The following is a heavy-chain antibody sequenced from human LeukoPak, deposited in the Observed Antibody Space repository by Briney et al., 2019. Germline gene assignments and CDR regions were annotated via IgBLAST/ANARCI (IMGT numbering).Heavy chain of an antibody. D-gene: IGHD2-2*01. Sequence: GGSLRLSCAASGFTFSSYAMSWVRQAPGEGLEWVSAISGSGGSTYYADSVKGRFTISRDNSKNTLYLQMNSLRAEDTAVYYCAAPRPYRSSTSCHSYYYYGMDVWGQGTTVTVSS. J-gene: IGHJ6*02. CDR3: AAPRPYRSSTSCHSYYYYGMDV. CDR1: GFTFSSYA. V-gene: IGHV3-23*01. CDR2: ISGSGGST.